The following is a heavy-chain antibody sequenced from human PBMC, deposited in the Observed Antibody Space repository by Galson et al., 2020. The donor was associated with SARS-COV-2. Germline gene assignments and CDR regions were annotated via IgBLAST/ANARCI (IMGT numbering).Heavy chain of an antibody. CDR3: ARQRRIYYDSSGYN. CDR1: GFTFSDYY. CDR2: ISSSGSTI. J-gene: IGHJ4*02. D-gene: IGHD3-22*01. V-gene: IGHV3-11*01. Sequence: NSGGSLRLSCAASGFTFSDYYMSWIRQAPGKGLEWVSYISSSGSTIYYADSVKGRFTISRDNAKNSLYLQMNSLRAEDTAVYYCARQRRIYYDSSGYNWGQGTLVTVSS.